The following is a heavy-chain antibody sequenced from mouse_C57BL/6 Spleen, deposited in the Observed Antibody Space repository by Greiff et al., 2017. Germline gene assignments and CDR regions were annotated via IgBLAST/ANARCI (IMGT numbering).Heavy chain of an antibody. CDR1: GFTFSSYA. V-gene: IGHV5-9-1*02. D-gene: IGHD2-3*01. CDR3: TRYDGYFSYWYFDV. CDR2: ISSGGDYI. Sequence: EVQLVESGEGLVKPGGSLKLSCAASGFTFSSYAMSWVRQTPEKRLEWVAYISSGGDYINYADTVKGRFTISRDNARNTLYLQMSSLKSEDTAMYYCTRYDGYFSYWYFDVWGTGTTVTVSS. J-gene: IGHJ1*03.